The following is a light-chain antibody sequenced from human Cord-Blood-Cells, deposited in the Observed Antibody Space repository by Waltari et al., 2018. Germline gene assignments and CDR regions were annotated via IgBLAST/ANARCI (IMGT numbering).Light chain of an antibody. Sequence: QSALTQPPSASGSPGQSVTISCTGTSSDGGGYNYVSWYQQHPGKAPKLMIYEVSKRPSGVPDRFSGSKSGNTASLTVSGLQAEDEADYYCSSYAGSNRVFGGGTKLTVL. CDR2: EVS. V-gene: IGLV2-8*01. CDR3: SSYAGSNRV. J-gene: IGLJ3*02. CDR1: SSDGGGYNY.